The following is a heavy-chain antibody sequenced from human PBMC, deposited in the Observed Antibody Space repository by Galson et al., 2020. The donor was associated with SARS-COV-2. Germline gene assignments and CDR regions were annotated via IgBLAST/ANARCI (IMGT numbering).Heavy chain of an antibody. D-gene: IGHD4-17*01. J-gene: IGHJ4*02. CDR1: GAFISTYY. V-gene: IGHV4-59*01. CDR3: ARGDYGPDFDY. Sequence: SQTLSLTCTVPGAFISTYYWSWIRQPPGQGLEWIGYIYYTGSTNYNPSLKSRVTISVDTSKNQFSLKLSSVTAADTAVYYCARGDYGPDFDYWGQGTLVTVSS. CDR2: IYYTGST.